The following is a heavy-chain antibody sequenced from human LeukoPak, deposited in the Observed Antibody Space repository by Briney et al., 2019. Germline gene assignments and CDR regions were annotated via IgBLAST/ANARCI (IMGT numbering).Heavy chain of an antibody. D-gene: IGHD2-15*01. CDR1: GGTFSSYA. CDR3: ARDFCSGGSCYSEGSFDY. V-gene: IGHV1-69*01. Sequence: SVTVSCKASGGTFSSYAISWVRQAPGQGREWMGGIIPVFGTANYAQRFQGRVTITADESTTTAYMELSSLRSEDTAVYYCARDFCSGGSCYSEGSFDYWGQGTLVTVSS. CDR2: IIPVFGTA. J-gene: IGHJ4*02.